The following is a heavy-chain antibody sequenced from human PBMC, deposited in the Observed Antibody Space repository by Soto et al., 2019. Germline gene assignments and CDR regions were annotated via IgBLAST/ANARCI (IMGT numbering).Heavy chain of an antibody. J-gene: IGHJ4*02. V-gene: IGHV4-31*03. CDR1: GGSINSASYH. CDR3: ARLDYGDSAFDS. Sequence: SETLSLTCSVSGGSINSASYHWSWLRQHPGKGLEFIGYIFYTGSTYYNPSLETRVIISVDTSKNHVSLRLNAVTAADTAVYYCARLDYGDSAFDSWGRGTLVTVSS. CDR2: IFYTGST. D-gene: IGHD4-17*01.